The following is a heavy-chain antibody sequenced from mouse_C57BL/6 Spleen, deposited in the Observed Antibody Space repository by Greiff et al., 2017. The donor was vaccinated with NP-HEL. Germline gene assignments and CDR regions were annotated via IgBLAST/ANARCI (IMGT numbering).Heavy chain of an antibody. CDR2: ISYSGST. CDR3: AREDYYGSSYGYFDV. D-gene: IGHD1-1*01. CDR1: GYSITSGYD. V-gene: IGHV3-1*01. Sequence: EVKLVESGPGMVKPSQSLSLTCTVTGYSITSGYDWHWIRHFPGNKLEWMGYISYSGSTNYNQSLKSRISITHDTSKNHFFLKLNSVTTEDTATYYCAREDYYGSSYGYFDVWGTGTTVTVSS. J-gene: IGHJ1*03.